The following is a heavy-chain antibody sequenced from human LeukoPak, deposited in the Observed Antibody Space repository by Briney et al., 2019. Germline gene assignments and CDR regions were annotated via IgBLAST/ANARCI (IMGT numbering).Heavy chain of an antibody. Sequence: GESLKISCKGSGYTFTSYWIAWVRQMPGKGLEWMGIIYPGDSDTRYSPSFQGQVTISADKSISTAYLQWSSLKASDTAMYYCARRGRDGYNPAHFDYWGQGTLVTVSS. J-gene: IGHJ4*02. CDR1: GYTFTSYW. CDR3: ARRGRDGYNPAHFDY. V-gene: IGHV5-51*01. D-gene: IGHD5-24*01. CDR2: IYPGDSDT.